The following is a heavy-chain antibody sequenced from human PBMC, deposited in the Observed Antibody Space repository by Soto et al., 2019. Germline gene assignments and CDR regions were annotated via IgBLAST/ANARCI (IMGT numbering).Heavy chain of an antibody. D-gene: IGHD3-10*01. CDR3: IRGPRPSSVGTGAF. V-gene: IGHV3-74*01. CDR2: INDDGTRT. CDR1: GFVFNMYW. J-gene: IGHJ4*02. Sequence: GGSLRLSCAASGFVFNMYWMHWVRQVQGEGPEWVTRINDDGTRTDYADSAKGRFTISRDTAKDILSLQMNALRVEDTAVYYCIRGPRPSSVGTGAFWGQGTLVTVSS.